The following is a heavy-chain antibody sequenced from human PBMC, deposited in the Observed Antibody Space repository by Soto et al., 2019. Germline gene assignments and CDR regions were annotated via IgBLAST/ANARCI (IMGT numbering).Heavy chain of an antibody. Sequence: GVLRLSCAASGFRFHTYYMIWVRQAPGRGLEWVSSISPSSSFLNYADSVKGRFTISRDNGKSSVHLQMNSLRAEDTAVYYCARVGTDYGSGSPYYSDYWGQGSLVTVSS. CDR1: GFRFHTYY. D-gene: IGHD3-10*01. V-gene: IGHV3-21*06. J-gene: IGHJ4*02. CDR2: ISPSSSFL. CDR3: ARVGTDYGSGSPYYSDY.